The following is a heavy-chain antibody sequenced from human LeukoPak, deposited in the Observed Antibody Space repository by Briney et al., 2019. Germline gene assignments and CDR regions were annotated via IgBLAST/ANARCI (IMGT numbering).Heavy chain of an antibody. CDR2: IYSGGST. Sequence: GGSLRLSCEASGFTVSSNYMSWVRQAPGKGLEWVSVIYSGGSTYYADSVKGRFTISRDNSKNTLYLQMNSLRAEDTAVYYCARDSGGRYYYDSSGYELGYWGQGTLVTVSS. CDR1: GFTVSSNY. J-gene: IGHJ4*02. V-gene: IGHV3-66*01. CDR3: ARDSGGRYYYDSSGYELGY. D-gene: IGHD3-22*01.